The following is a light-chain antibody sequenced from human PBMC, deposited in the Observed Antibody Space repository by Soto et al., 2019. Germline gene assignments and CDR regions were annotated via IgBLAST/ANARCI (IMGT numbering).Light chain of an antibody. J-gene: IGKJ1*01. CDR3: QEYNTWPWT. Sequence: IVLTQSPGSLSLPPGERATLSCRASQSVSRRYLDWYQQKLGQAPRVLIYRASTRATGIPARFRGSGSGTEYMLTISSLQSEDFEIYYCQEYNTWPWTFGQGTKVDIK. V-gene: IGKV3-15*01. CDR1: QSVSRRY. CDR2: RAS.